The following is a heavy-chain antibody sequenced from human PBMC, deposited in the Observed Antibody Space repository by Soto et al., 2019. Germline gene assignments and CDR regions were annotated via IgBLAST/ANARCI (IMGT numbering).Heavy chain of an antibody. CDR2: IKSKTDGGTT. Sequence: EVQLVESGGGLVKPGGSLRLSCAASGFTVSDTWMSWVRQAPGKGLAWIGRIKSKTDGGTTDYAAPVAGSFTISRDDSKNTLYLQINSLRTEDTAVYYCTTVGGPHIAVDGGSYWGQGTLVTVSS. V-gene: IGHV3-15*01. CDR3: TTVGGPHIAVDGGSY. J-gene: IGHJ4*02. D-gene: IGHD6-19*01. CDR1: GFTVSDTW.